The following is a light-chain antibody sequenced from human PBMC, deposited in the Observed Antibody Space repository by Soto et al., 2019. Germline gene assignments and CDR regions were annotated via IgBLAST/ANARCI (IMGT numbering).Light chain of an antibody. Sequence: QSVLTQPPSASGSPGQRVTISCSGSSSNIGSNYVYWYQQFPGSAPKLLIYRNDQRPSGVPDRFSGSKSGTSASLDISGPRSEDEADYYCAAWDDSLSAVVFGGGTKLTVL. CDR2: RND. V-gene: IGLV1-47*01. CDR1: SSNIGSNY. CDR3: AAWDDSLSAVV. J-gene: IGLJ2*01.